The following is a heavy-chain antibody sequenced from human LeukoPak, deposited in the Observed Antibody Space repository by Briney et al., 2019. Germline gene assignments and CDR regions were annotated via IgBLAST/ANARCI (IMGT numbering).Heavy chain of an antibody. CDR2: IYYSGII. D-gene: IGHD6-19*01. J-gene: IGHJ5*02. CDR3: ARLGVAGTSWFDP. Sequence: SETLSLTCTVSGASISSYCWSWIRQPPGKGLEWIGYIYYSGIINYNPSLKSRVTMSVDTSKNQFSLKLSSVTAADTAVYYCARLGVAGTSWFDPWGQGTLVTVSS. V-gene: IGHV4-59*08. CDR1: GASISSYC.